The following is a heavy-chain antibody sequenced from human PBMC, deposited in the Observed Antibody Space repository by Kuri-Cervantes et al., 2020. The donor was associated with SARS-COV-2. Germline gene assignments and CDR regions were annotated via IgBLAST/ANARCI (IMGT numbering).Heavy chain of an antibody. Sequence: GGSLRLSCAASGFTFSSYGMHWVRQAPGKGLEWVAFIRYDGSNKYYADSVKSRFTISRDNSKNTLYLQMNSLRAEDTAVYYCASRRGKEYSSSLGPWNFDLWGRGTLVTVSS. D-gene: IGHD6-6*01. CDR2: IRYDGSNK. CDR1: GFTFSSYG. V-gene: IGHV3-30*02. J-gene: IGHJ2*01. CDR3: ASRRGKEYSSSLGPWNFDL.